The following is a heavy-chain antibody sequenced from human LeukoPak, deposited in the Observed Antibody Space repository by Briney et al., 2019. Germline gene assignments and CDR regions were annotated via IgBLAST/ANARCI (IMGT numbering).Heavy chain of an antibody. Sequence: SGFTFSDXXXXXVRXXPGXXXXXXXVIWYDGTKKYYADSVKGRFTISRDDSKNTLYLQMNSLRPEDTAVYYCARDLCSTTSCLDYWGQGTLVTVSS. D-gene: IGHD2-2*01. CDR1: GFTFSDXX. J-gene: IGHJ4*02. CDR2: IWYDGTKK. V-gene: IGHV3-33*01. CDR3: ARDLCSTTSCLDY.